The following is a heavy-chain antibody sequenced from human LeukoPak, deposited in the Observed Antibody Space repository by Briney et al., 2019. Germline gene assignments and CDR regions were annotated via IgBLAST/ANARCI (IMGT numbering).Heavy chain of an antibody. CDR1: GFTFSSYG. V-gene: IGHV3-30*02. Sequence: GGSLRLSCAASGFTFSSYGMHWVRQAPGKGLEWVAFIRYDGSNKYYADSVKGRFTISRDNSKNMLYLQMNSLRAEDTAVYYCANTASSGYSGWGQGTLVTVSS. CDR3: ANTASSGYSG. D-gene: IGHD3-22*01. J-gene: IGHJ4*02. CDR2: IRYDGSNK.